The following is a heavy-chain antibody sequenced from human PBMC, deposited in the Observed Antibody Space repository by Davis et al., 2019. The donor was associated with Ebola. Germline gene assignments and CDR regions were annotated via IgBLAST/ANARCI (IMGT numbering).Heavy chain of an antibody. D-gene: IGHD4-23*01. V-gene: IGHV3-7*03. CDR3: AKDPTVVTPNYFDY. J-gene: IGHJ4*02. Sequence: PGGSLRLSCAASGFTFSSYWMSWVRQAPGKGLEWVANIKQDGSEKYYVDSVKGRFTISRDNAKNSLYLQMNSLRAEDTAVYYCAKDPTVVTPNYFDYWGQGTLVTVSS. CDR2: IKQDGSEK. CDR1: GFTFSSYW.